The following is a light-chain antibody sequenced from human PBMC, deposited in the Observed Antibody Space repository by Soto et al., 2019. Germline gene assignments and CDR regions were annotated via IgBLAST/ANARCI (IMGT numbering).Light chain of an antibody. Sequence: DIQLTQSPSFLSVSVGDRVTVTCRASQGINNYLAWYQQKPGKAPKRLIHGASTLQCGVTSRVNGSGSGTEFTLTISSLQPEDFATYYCQQLDSYSFTFGPGTKVDIK. V-gene: IGKV1-9*01. CDR2: GAS. CDR1: QGINNY. J-gene: IGKJ3*01. CDR3: QQLDSYSFT.